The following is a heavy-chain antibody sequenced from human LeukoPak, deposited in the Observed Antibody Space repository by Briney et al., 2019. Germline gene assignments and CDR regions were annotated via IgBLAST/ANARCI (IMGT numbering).Heavy chain of an antibody. Sequence: PPETLSLTCTVSGGSISSGDYYWSWIRQPPGKGLEWIGYIYYSGSTYYNPSLKSRVTISVDTSKNQFSLKLSSVTAADTAVYYCARDPLRDMIDRDAFDIWGQGTMVTVSS. J-gene: IGHJ3*02. CDR1: GGSISSGDYY. CDR3: ARDPLRDMIDRDAFDI. V-gene: IGHV4-30-4*01. CDR2: IYYSGST. D-gene: IGHD3-22*01.